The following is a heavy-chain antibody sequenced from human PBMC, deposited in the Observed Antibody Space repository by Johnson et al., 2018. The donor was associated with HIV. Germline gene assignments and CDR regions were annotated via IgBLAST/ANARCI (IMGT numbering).Heavy chain of an antibody. J-gene: IGHJ3*01. Sequence: EVQLVESGGGLVQPGGSLRLSCAASGFTFSSYWMSWVRQAPGKGLEWVANIKQDGSEKYYVDSVKGRFTISRDNSENTLYLQMNSLRAEDTAVYYCARAYDDSTGYYPHAFHVWGQVTMVTVSS. CDR3: ARAYDDSTGYYPHAFHV. D-gene: IGHD3-22*01. V-gene: IGHV3-7*03. CDR2: IKQDGSEK. CDR1: GFTFSSYW.